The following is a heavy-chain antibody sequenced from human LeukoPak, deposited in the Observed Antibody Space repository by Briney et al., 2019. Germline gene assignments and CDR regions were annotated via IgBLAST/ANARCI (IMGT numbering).Heavy chain of an antibody. CDR3: ARDLGTAYCSSTSCYPFNNWFDP. V-gene: IGHV4-59*01. J-gene: IGHJ5*02. Sequence: PSETLSLTCTVSGGSITNYNWSWIRQPPGKGLEWIGYIYYSGSTNYNPSLKSRVTISVDTSKNQFSLKLSSVTAADTAVYYCARDLGTAYCSSTSCYPFNNWFDPWGQGTLVTVSS. D-gene: IGHD2-2*01. CDR2: IYYSGST. CDR1: GGSITNYN.